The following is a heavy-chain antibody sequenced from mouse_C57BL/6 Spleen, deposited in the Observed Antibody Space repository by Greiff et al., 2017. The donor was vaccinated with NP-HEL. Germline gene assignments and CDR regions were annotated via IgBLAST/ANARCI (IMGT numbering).Heavy chain of an antibody. CDR2: INPNNGGT. V-gene: IGHV1-26*01. Sequence: EVQLQQSGPELVKPGASVKISCKASGYTFTDYYMNWVKQSHGKSLEWIGDINPNNGGTSYNQKFKGKATLTVDKSSSTAYMELRSLTSEDSAVYYCARHYVDYWGQGTSVTVSS. J-gene: IGHJ4*01. CDR3: ARHYVDY. CDR1: GYTFTDYY. D-gene: IGHD1-1*02.